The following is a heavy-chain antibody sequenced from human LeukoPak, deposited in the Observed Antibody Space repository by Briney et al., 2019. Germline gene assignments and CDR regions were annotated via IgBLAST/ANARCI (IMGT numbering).Heavy chain of an antibody. V-gene: IGHV3-33*01. J-gene: IGHJ4*02. CDR1: GFTFSSYG. D-gene: IGHD3-22*01. CDR2: IWYDGSNK. CDR3: AREGSSGYYRN. Sequence: GRSLRLSWAASGFTFSSYGMHWVRQAPGKGLEWVAVIWYDGSNKYYADSVKGRFTISRDNSKNTLYLQMNSLRAEDAAVYYCAREGSSGYYRNWGQGTLVTVSS.